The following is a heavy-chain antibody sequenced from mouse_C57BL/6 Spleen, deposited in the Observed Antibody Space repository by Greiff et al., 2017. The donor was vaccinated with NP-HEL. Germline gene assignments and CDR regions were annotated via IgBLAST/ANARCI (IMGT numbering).Heavy chain of an antibody. CDR2: IDLETGGT. V-gene: IGHV1-15*01. D-gene: IGHD2-1*01. CDR1: GYTFTDYE. Sequence: QVQLQQSGAELVRPGAPVTLPCKAPGYTFTDYEMHWVKQTPVHGREWIGAIDLETGGTAYHQKFKGKAILTADKSSSTACMELRGLTSEDSAVYYCTRGYGNVWWGQGTLVTVSA. CDR3: TRGYGNVW. J-gene: IGHJ3*02.